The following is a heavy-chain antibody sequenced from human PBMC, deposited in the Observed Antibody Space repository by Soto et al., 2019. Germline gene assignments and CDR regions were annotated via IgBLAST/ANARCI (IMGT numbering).Heavy chain of an antibody. CDR1: GGSISSGGYY. CDR2: IYYSGST. CDR3: ARIFYSSGYYCIYYFDY. J-gene: IGHJ4*02. Sequence: SETLSLTCTVSGGSISSGGYYWSWIRQHPGRGLEWIGYIYYSGSTYYNPSLKSRVTISVDTSKNQFSLKLSSVTAADTAVYYCARIFYSSGYYCIYYFDYWGQGTLVTVSS. D-gene: IGHD3-22*01. V-gene: IGHV4-31*03.